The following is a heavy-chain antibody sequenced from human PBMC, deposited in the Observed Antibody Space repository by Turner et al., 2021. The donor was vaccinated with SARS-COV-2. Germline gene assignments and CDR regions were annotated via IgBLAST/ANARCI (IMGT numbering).Heavy chain of an antibody. CDR3: AKATYDFWSGYGYYSYGMDV. CDR1: GFTFSSYS. Sequence: EVQVVESGGGLVKPGGSLRLSCAASGFTFSSYSMNWFRQAPGKGLEWVSSMSSRSSYIYYADSVKGRFTISRDNAKNSLYLQMNSLRAEDTAVYYCAKATYDFWSGYGYYSYGMDVWGQGTTVTVSS. CDR2: MSSRSSYI. D-gene: IGHD3-3*01. V-gene: IGHV3-21*01. J-gene: IGHJ6*02.